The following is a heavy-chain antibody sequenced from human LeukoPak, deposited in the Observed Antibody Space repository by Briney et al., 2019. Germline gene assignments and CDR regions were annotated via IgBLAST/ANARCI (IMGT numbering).Heavy chain of an antibody. CDR2: IYYSGST. V-gene: IGHV4-59*12. CDR1: GGSISSYY. D-gene: IGHD1-26*01. Sequence: SETLSLTCTVSGGSISSYYWSWIRQPPGKGLEWIGYIYYSGSTNYNPSLKSRVTISVDTSKNQFSLKLSSVTAADTVVYYCARGYHGSDYFDYWGQGTLVTVSS. CDR3: ARGYHGSDYFDY. J-gene: IGHJ4*02.